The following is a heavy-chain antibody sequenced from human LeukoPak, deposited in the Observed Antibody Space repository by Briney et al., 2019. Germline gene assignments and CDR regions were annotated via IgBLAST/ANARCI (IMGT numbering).Heavy chain of an antibody. CDR1: GGTFSSYA. D-gene: IGHD3-22*01. V-gene: IGHV1-69*05. J-gene: IGHJ3*02. Sequence: VASVKVSCKASGGTFSSYAISWVRQAPGQGLEWMGGIIPIFGTANYAQKFQGRVTITTDESTSTAYMELSSLRSDDTAVYYCARGSNNYDSSGGDAFDIWGQGTMVTVSS. CDR3: ARGSNNYDSSGGDAFDI. CDR2: IIPIFGTA.